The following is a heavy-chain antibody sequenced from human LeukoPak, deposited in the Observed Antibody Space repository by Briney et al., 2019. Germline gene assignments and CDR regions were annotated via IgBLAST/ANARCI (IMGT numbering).Heavy chain of an antibody. CDR2: IWYDGSNK. CDR3: ARGGDVAVPAAIQFDY. D-gene: IGHD2-2*01. V-gene: IGHV3-33*01. Sequence: GGSLRLSCAASGFTFSSYGMHWVRQAPGKGLEWVAVIWYDGSNKYYADSVKGRFTISRDNSKNTLYLQMNSLRAEDTAVYYCARGGDVAVPAAIQFDYWGQGTLVTVSS. CDR1: GFTFSSYG. J-gene: IGHJ4*02.